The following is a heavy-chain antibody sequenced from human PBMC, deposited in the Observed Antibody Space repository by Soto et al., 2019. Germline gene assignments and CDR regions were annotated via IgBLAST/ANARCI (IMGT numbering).Heavy chain of an antibody. Sequence: SQTLSITCALSGDSVSSNSAAWNWIRQSPSRGLEWLGRTYYRSKWYNDYAVSVKSRITIKPDTYKNQISLQLNSVTPEDTAVYYCARDSSLIAARAPNCIDPRGQATLVTVSS. CDR2: TYYRSKWYN. CDR1: GDSVSSNSAA. CDR3: ARDSSLIAARAPNCIDP. V-gene: IGHV6-1*01. D-gene: IGHD6-6*01. J-gene: IGHJ5*02.